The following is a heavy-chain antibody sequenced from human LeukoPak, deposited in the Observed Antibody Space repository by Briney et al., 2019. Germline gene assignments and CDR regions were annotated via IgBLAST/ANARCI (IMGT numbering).Heavy chain of an antibody. D-gene: IGHD2-2*02. Sequence: PGGSLRLSCAASGFTFSTYAMTWVRQAPGKGLEWVSAISGSGVSTYDADSVKGRFTISRDNSKNTLYLQMHSLRVEDTAVYYCAKAYCTSTSCYTSDAFDMWGQGTMVTVSS. V-gene: IGHV3-23*01. CDR3: AKAYCTSTSCYTSDAFDM. CDR1: GFTFSTYA. J-gene: IGHJ3*02. CDR2: ISGSGVST.